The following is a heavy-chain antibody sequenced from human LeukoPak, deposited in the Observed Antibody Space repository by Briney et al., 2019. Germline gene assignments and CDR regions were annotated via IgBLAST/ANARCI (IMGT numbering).Heavy chain of an antibody. CDR1: GGSISSSSYY. D-gene: IGHD1-26*01. CDR3: ARGSGSYFHFDY. V-gene: IGHV4-39*07. J-gene: IGHJ4*02. Sequence: PSETLSLTCTVSGGSISSSSYYWGWIRQPPGKGLEWIGSIYYSGSTYYNPSLKSRVTISVDTSKNQFSLKLSSVTAADTAVYYCARGSGSYFHFDYWGQGTLVTVSS. CDR2: IYYSGST.